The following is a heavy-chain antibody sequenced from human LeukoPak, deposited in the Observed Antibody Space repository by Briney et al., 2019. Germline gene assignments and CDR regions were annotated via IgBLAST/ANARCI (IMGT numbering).Heavy chain of an antibody. Sequence: GGSLRLSCAASGFTVSSNYMTWVRQAPGKGLEWVSVLYSGGSTYYADSVKGRFTISRDNSKNTLYLQMNSLRDEDTAVYYCARQLGIAAALMDYWGQGTLVTVSS. CDR1: GFTVSSNY. CDR2: LYSGGST. J-gene: IGHJ4*02. D-gene: IGHD6-13*01. CDR3: ARQLGIAAALMDY. V-gene: IGHV3-53*01.